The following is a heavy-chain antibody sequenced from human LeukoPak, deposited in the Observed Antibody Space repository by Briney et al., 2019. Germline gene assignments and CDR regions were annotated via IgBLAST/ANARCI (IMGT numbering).Heavy chain of an antibody. J-gene: IGHJ4*02. CDR1: GFTFSSYA. D-gene: IGHD6-13*01. V-gene: IGHV3-30-3*01. CDR3: ARDYHVEVSSSWYLGGGVDY. Sequence: PGGSLRLSCAASGFTFSSYAMHWVRQAPGKGLEWVAVISYDGSNKYYADSVKGRFTISRDNSKNTLYLQMNSLRAEDTAVYYCARDYHVEVSSSWYLGGGVDYWGQGTLVTVSS. CDR2: ISYDGSNK.